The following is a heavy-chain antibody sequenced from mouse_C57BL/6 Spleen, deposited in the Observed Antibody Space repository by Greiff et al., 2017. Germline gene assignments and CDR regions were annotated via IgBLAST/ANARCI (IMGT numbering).Heavy chain of an antibody. Sequence: VQLQQSGPELVKPGASVKMSCKASGYTFTDYNMHWVKQSHGKSLEWIGYINPNNGGTSYNQKFKGKATLTVNKSSSTAYMELRSLTSEDSAVYYCARGPHGSSPSYAMDYWGQGTSVTVSS. CDR1: GYTFTDYN. J-gene: IGHJ4*01. V-gene: IGHV1-22*01. CDR2: INPNNGGT. D-gene: IGHD1-1*01. CDR3: ARGPHGSSPSYAMDY.